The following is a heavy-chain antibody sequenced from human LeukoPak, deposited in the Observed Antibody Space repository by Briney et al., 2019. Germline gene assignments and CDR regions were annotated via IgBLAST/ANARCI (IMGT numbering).Heavy chain of an antibody. D-gene: IGHD4-23*01. CDR1: GYTFTSYC. J-gene: IGHJ4*02. CDR3: ARTTTVVTLFDY. V-gene: IGHV1-46*01. CDR2: INPSGGST. Sequence: ASVKVSCKASGYTFTSYCMHWVRQAPGQGLEWMGIINPSGGSTSYAQKFQGRVTMTRDMSTSTVYMELSSLRSEDTAVYYCARTTTVVTLFDYWGQGTLVTVSS.